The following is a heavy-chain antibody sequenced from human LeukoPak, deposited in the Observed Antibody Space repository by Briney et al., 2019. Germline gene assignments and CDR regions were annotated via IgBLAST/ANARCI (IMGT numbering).Heavy chain of an antibody. CDR1: GYTFTDYY. CDR2: IIPSDGST. Sequence: GASVKVSCKASGYTFTDYYIHWVRQAPGQGLEWMGIIIPSDGSTSYAQKFQGRVTMTRDTSTSTVYMELSSLRSEDTAVYYCARGKVVTMVRGVIITYLDYWGQGTLVTVSS. D-gene: IGHD3-10*01. V-gene: IGHV1-46*01. CDR3: ARGKVVTMVRGVIITYLDY. J-gene: IGHJ4*02.